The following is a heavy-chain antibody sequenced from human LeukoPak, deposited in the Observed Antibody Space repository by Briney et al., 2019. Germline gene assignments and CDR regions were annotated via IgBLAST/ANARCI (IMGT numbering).Heavy chain of an antibody. J-gene: IGHJ4*02. CDR2: IYPTDSDT. CDR1: GYSFTSYW. V-gene: IGHV5-51*01. D-gene: IGHD1-14*01. Sequence: GESLQISCKASGYSFTSYWIGWVRQLPGKGLEWMGIIYPTDSDTKYSPSFQGHVTISADKSISTAYLQWGSLKASDTAMYFCVGPNRGALLDCWGQGTLVTVSS. CDR3: VGPNRGALLDC.